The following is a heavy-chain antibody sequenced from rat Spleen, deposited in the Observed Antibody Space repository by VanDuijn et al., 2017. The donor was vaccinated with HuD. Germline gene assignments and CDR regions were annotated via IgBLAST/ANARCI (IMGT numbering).Heavy chain of an antibody. Sequence: EVQLVESGGGLVQPGRSLKLSCAASGFTFSDFYMAWVRQAPKKGLEWVASIKYEDFTPYYGESVMGRITISRDDGKSTLYLQMNRLRAEDTATYYCTRDSVIPTYFFDYWGQGVTVTVSS. CDR1: GFTFSDFY. CDR2: IKYEDFTP. V-gene: IGHV5-22*01. CDR3: TRDSVIPTYFFDY. J-gene: IGHJ2*01. D-gene: IGHD2-1*01.